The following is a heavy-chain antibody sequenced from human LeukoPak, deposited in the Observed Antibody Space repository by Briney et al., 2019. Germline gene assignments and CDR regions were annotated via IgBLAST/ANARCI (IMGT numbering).Heavy chain of an antibody. Sequence: PSETLSLTCTVSGGSISSYYWSWIRQPAGKGLEWIGRIYTSGTTHYNPSLKSRVTISVDTSKNQFSLKLSSVTAADTAVYYCARVWYNWNYVLWYFDLWGRGTLVTVSS. D-gene: IGHD1-7*01. CDR1: GGSISSYY. CDR3: ARVWYNWNYVLWYFDL. J-gene: IGHJ2*01. V-gene: IGHV4-4*07. CDR2: IYTSGTT.